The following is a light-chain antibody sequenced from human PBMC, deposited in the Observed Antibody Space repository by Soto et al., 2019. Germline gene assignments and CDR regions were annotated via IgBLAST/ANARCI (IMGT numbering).Light chain of an antibody. V-gene: IGKV1-5*03. CDR3: QQYDSYSPYT. CDR2: KAS. CDR1: QTISSS. Sequence: DIQMTQFPPTLSASIGDRVTITCRASQTISSSLAWYQQKPGKAPKLLIYKASTLETGVPSRFSGSGSGTEFTLNISSLPPDDFATYYCQQYDSYSPYTFGQGTRLEIK. J-gene: IGKJ2*01.